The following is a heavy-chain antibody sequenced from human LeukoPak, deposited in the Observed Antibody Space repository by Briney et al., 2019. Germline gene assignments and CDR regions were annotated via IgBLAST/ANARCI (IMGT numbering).Heavy chain of an antibody. D-gene: IGHD3-10*01. CDR2: INPNSGGT. J-gene: IGHJ4*02. V-gene: IGHV1-2*02. Sequence: ASVKVSCKASGYTFTGYYMHWVRQAPGQGLEWMGWINPNSGGTNYAQKFQGRVTMTEDTSTDTAYMELSSLRSEDTAVYYCATSFGYYFDYWGQGTLVTVSS. CDR3: ATSFGYYFDY. CDR1: GYTFTGYY.